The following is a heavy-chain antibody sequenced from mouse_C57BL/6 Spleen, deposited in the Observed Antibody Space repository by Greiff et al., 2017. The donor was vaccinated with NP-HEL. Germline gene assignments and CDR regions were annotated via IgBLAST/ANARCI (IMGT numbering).Heavy chain of an antibody. CDR3: ARSYDGYYVVWFAY. Sequence: VQLQQSGPELVKPGASVKMSCKASGYTFTDYNMHWVKQSHGKSLEWIGDINPKNGGTSYNQKFKGKATLTANKYSSTAYMELRRLTSKASAVYFCARSYDGYYVVWFAYWGQGTLVTVSA. V-gene: IGHV1-22*01. D-gene: IGHD2-3*01. CDR2: INPKNGGT. CDR1: GYTFTDYN. J-gene: IGHJ3*01.